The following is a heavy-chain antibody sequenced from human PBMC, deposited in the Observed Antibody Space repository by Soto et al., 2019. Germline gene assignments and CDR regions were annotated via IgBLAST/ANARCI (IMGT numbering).Heavy chain of an antibody. D-gene: IGHD3-9*01. CDR1: GFNIRSGGYY. V-gene: IGHV4-31*03. CDR2: IYYSGST. CDR3: AYFDWLPY. J-gene: IGHJ4*02. Sequence: SETLSLTCTFSGFNIRSGGYYWSWIRQHPGKGLEWIGYIYYSGSTYYNPSLKSRVTISVDTSKNQFSLKMSSVTAADTAAYYCAYFDWLPYWGQGTLVTVSS.